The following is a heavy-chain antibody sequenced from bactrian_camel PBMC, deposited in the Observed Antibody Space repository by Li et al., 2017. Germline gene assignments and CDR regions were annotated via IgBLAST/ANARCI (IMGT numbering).Heavy chain of an antibody. CDR2: IDKDGKT. CDR3: AASGYCWGTTWANPSRYEL. J-gene: IGHJ4*01. Sequence: HVQLVESGGGLVQPGGSLRLSCKASGDTSTVRCLGWFRQVPGKEREGVATIDKDGKTTYAESVKGRFTISRDKNPNTLLRLEMNSLEPEDTAMYYCAASGYCWGTTWANPSRYELWGQGTQVTVS. V-gene: IGHV3S53*01. CDR1: GDTSTVRC. D-gene: IGHD5*01.